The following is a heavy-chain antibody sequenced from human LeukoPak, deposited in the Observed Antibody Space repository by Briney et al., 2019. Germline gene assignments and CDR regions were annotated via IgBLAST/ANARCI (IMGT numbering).Heavy chain of an antibody. CDR1: GGSISSGGYY. D-gene: IGHD5-18*01. Sequence: SETLSLTCTVSGGSISSGGYYWSWIRQHPGKGLEWIGYIYYSGSTYYNPSLKSRVTISVDTSKNQFSLKLSSVTAADTAVYYCARALDTAMAPYPSYFDYWGQGTLVTVSS. J-gene: IGHJ4*02. CDR2: IYYSGST. V-gene: IGHV4-31*03. CDR3: ARALDTAMAPYPSYFDY.